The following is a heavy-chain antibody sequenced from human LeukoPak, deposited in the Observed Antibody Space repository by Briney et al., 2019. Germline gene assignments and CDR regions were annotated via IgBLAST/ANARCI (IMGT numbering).Heavy chain of an antibody. CDR2: IIPIFGTA. Sequence: ASVKVSCKASEGTFSSYAISWVRRAPGQGLEWMGGIIPIFGTANYAQKFQGRVTITADESTSTAYMELSSLRSEDTAVYYCARDSYDSSGYGDAFDIWGQGTVVTVSS. CDR3: ARDSYDSSGYGDAFDI. CDR1: EGTFSSYA. J-gene: IGHJ3*02. D-gene: IGHD3-22*01. V-gene: IGHV1-69*13.